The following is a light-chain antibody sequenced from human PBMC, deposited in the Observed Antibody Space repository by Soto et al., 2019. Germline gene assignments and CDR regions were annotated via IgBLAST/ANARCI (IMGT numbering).Light chain of an antibody. Sequence: QSALTQPPSASGSPGQSVTISCTGTSGDVGGYNYVSWYQQHPGKAPKLMIYEVTKRPSGVPDRFSGSKSGNTASLTVSGLQAEDEADYYCSSYAGSKNFVFGSGTKLTVL. CDR2: EVT. CDR1: SGDVGGYNY. CDR3: SSYAGSKNFV. V-gene: IGLV2-8*01. J-gene: IGLJ1*01.